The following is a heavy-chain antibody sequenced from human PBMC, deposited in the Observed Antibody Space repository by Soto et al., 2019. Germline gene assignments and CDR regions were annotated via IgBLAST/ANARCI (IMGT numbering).Heavy chain of an antibody. J-gene: IGHJ4*02. D-gene: IGHD2-2*01. Sequence: SETLSLTCTVSGGSISSYYWSWIRQPPGKGLEWIGYIYYSGSTNYNPSLKSRVTISVDTSKNQFSLKLSSVTAADTAVYYCARGWGIRVPAAMGYWGQGTLVTVSS. CDR2: IYYSGST. CDR1: GGSISSYY. V-gene: IGHV4-59*01. CDR3: ARGWGIRVPAAMGY.